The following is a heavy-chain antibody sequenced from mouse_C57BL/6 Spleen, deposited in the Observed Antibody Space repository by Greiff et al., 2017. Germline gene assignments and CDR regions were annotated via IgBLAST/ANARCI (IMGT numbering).Heavy chain of an antibody. CDR2: INSGSSST. V-gene: IGHV5-16*01. J-gene: IGHJ1*03. D-gene: IGHD1-1*01. CDR1: GFTFTGYY. CDR3: ARDQGVVSDRYFDV. Sequence: EVKLVESEAGLVQPGSSMKLSCTASGFTFTGYYMAWVRQVPGQGLEWVGNINSGSSSTYYLDTFKSRVIITGDNAKSILYMQISSLKSEDTATYYCARDQGVVSDRYFDVWGTGTTVTVSS.